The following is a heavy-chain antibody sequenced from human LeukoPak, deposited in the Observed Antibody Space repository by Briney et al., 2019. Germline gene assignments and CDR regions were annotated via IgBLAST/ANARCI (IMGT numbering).Heavy chain of an antibody. J-gene: IGHJ4*02. CDR1: GDSINSLDL. CDR2: MYLSGTT. D-gene: IGHD3-22*01. CDR3: AGLVGRYSSGLYYYYFDY. V-gene: IGHV4-4*02. Sequence: SETLSLTCTVSGDSINSLDLWSWVSQPPGKGLEWIGEMYLSGTTPSNPSVKSRVTISIDKSKNQFFLNLSSVTAADTAVYYCAGLVGRYSSGLYYYYFDYWGQGTLVTVSS.